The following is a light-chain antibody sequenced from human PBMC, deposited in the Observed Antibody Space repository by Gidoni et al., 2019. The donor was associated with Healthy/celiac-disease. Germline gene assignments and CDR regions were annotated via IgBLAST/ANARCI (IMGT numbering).Light chain of an antibody. CDR2: AAS. CDR3: QKYNSAPRT. CDR1: QRISNY. Sequence: DIQMTHSPSSLSASVGDRVTITCRASQRISNYLAWYQQKPGKVPKLLIYAASTLQSGVPSRFSGSGSGTDFTLTISSLQPEDFATYYCQKYNSAPRTFGQGTKVEIK. V-gene: IGKV1-27*01. J-gene: IGKJ1*01.